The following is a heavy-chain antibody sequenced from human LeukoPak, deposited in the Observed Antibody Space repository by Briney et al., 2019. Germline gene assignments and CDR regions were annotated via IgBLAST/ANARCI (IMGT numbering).Heavy chain of an antibody. J-gene: IGHJ4*02. CDR2: ISPNSGGT. V-gene: IGHV1-2*06. CDR3: ARAGYCSGGSCYPNFDY. D-gene: IGHD2-15*01. Sequence: ASVKVSCKASGYTFTGYDMHRVRQAPGQGLEWMGRISPNSGGTNYAQKFQGRVTMTRDTSISTAYMELSRLRSDDTAVYYCARAGYCSGGSCYPNFDYWGQGTLVTVSS. CDR1: GYTFTGYD.